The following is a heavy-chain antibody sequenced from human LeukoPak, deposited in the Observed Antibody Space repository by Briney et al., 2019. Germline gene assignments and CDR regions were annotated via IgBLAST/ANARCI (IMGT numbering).Heavy chain of an antibody. CDR1: GYTFTGYY. CDR2: IYPKTGGT. D-gene: IGHD1-26*01. CDR3: AGPWDQVGFDP. V-gene: IGHV1-2*02. Sequence: ASVKVSCKASGYTFTGYYLHWVRQAPGQGLEWMGWIYPKTGGTSYAQKFQGRVIMTRDTSISTAYMELIGLRSDDTAVYYCAGPWDQVGFDPWGQGTLVSVSS. J-gene: IGHJ5*02.